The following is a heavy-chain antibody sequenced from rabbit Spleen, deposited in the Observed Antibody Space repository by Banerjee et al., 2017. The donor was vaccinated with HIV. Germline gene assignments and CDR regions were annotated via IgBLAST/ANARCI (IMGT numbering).Heavy chain of an antibody. CDR2: IDLVFGST. Sequence: QLEESGGGLVQPGRSLKLSCKASGFDFSSYYMSWVRQAPGEGLEWIGYIDLVFGSTYYANWVNGRFTISSHNAQNTLHLQLNSLTVADTATYFCVRGASSSGYYSLWGPGTLVTVS. CDR3: VRGASSSGYYSL. V-gene: IGHV1S7*01. CDR1: GFDFSSYY. J-gene: IGHJ4*01. D-gene: IGHD1-1*01.